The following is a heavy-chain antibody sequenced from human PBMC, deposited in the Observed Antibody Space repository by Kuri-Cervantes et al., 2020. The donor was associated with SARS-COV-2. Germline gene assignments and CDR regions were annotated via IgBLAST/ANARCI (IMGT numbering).Heavy chain of an antibody. V-gene: IGHV3-13*04. Sequence: GGSLRLSCAASGFTFGSYDMHWVRQATGKGLEWVSAIGTAGDTYYPGSVKGRFTISRENAKNSLYLQMNSLRAEDTAVYYCAKVGGHREYFQNWGQGTLVTVSS. CDR2: IGTAGDT. CDR3: AKVGGHREYFQN. D-gene: IGHD3-16*01. J-gene: IGHJ1*01. CDR1: GFTFGSYD.